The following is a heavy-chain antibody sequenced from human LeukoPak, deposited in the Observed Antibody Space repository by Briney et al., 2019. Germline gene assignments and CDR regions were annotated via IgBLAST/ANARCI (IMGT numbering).Heavy chain of an antibody. CDR3: ARVSTVTTSNYYYGMDV. CDR1: GDSVSSNSVT. CDR2: TYYRSKWYN. V-gene: IGHV6-1*01. D-gene: IGHD4-17*01. Sequence: SQTLSLTCAISGDSVSSNSVTWNWIRQSPSRGLEWLGRTYYRSKWYNDYAVSVKSRITINPDTSKNQFSLQLNSVTPEDTAVYYCARVSTVTTSNYYYGMDVWGQGTTVTVSS. J-gene: IGHJ6*02.